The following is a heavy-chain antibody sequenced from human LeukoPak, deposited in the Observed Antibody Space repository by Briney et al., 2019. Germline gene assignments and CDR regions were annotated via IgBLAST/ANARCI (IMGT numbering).Heavy chain of an antibody. D-gene: IGHD3-10*01. V-gene: IGHV1-24*01. CDR1: GYTLTELS. J-gene: IGHJ3*02. CDR3: ATQLLLWFGKHAFDI. Sequence: ASVKVSCKVSGYTLTELSMRWVRQAPGKGLEWMGGFDPEDGETIYAQKFQGRVTKTEDTSTDTAYMELSSLRSEDTAVYYCATQLLLWFGKHAFDIWGQGTMVTVSS. CDR2: FDPEDGET.